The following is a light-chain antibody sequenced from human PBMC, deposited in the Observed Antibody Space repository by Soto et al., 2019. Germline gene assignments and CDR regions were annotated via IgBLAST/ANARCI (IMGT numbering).Light chain of an antibody. V-gene: IGKV3-11*01. CDR3: QQRNDWPPLT. Sequence: EIVLTQSPATLSLSPGERATLSCRASQSVSSSLAWYQQKPGQAPRLLIYDASNRATGIPARFSGSGSGTDFTLTISSLQPEDFAVYYCQQRNDWPPLTCGGGAKVEIK. CDR1: QSVSSS. CDR2: DAS. J-gene: IGKJ4*01.